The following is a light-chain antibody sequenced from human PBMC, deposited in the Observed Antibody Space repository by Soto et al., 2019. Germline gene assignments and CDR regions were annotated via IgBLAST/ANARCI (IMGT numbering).Light chain of an antibody. CDR1: QSVGKNY. CDR2: HAS. J-gene: IGKJ4*01. V-gene: IGKV3-20*01. Sequence: EIVLTQSPGTLSLSPGERATLSCRASQSVGKNYLGWYQQKPGQPPRLLVFHASIRATGIPDRFSGGGSGTDFTLIISRLEPEDFAVYYCQQYALSPLTFRGGTKVEIK. CDR3: QQYALSPLT.